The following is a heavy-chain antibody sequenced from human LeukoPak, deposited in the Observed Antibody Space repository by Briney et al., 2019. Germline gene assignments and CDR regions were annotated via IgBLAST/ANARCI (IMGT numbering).Heavy chain of an antibody. CDR2: ISGSGGST. J-gene: IGHJ4*02. V-gene: IGHV3-23*01. CDR3: AKDQGYYGYCISY. CDR1: GFTFSSYG. D-gene: IGHD3-10*01. Sequence: PGGTLRLSCAASGFTFSSYGMSWVRQAPGKGLEWVSAISGSGGSTYYADSVKGRFTISRDNSKNTLYLQMNSLRAEDTAVYYCAKDQGYYGYCISYWGQGTLVTVSS.